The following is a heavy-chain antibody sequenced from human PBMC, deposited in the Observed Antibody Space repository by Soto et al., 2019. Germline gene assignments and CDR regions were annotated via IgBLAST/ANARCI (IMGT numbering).Heavy chain of an antibody. J-gene: IGHJ5*02. V-gene: IGHV4-39*01. Sequence: SETLSLTCTASGGSISSSSYYWGCIRQPPGKGLEWIGSIYYSGTTYYNPSLKSRAIITVNTSNTQFSLKLSSVTAAATAVYYCGGVGATFIWFDPWGQGTLVTVSS. CDR3: GGVGATFIWFDP. D-gene: IGHD1-26*01. CDR2: IYYSGTT. CDR1: GGSISSSSYY.